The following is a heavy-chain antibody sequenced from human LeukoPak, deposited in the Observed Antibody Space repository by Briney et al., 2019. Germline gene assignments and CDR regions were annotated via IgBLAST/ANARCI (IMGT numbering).Heavy chain of an antibody. CDR3: AKDPSYYYGSGSYPIDY. J-gene: IGHJ4*02. CDR1: GFTFSSYG. CDR2: IRYDGSNK. V-gene: IGHV3-30*02. Sequence: GGSLRLSCAASGFTFSSYGMHWVRQAPGKGLEWVAFIRYDGSNKYYADSVKGRFTISRDNSKNTLYLQMNSLRAEDTAVYYCAKDPSYYYGSGSYPIDYWGQGTLVTVSS. D-gene: IGHD3-10*01.